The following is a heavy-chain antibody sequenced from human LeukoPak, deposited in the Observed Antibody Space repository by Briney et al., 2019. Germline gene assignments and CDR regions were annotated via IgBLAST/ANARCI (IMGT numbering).Heavy chain of an antibody. Sequence: GGSLRLSCVASGFSPTSYWMSCVRQAQEEGGGWVAHIKKVVRETYHMGSVKCRFSISRNKAKNSMYLQMNSMRAEDTAVYYCARNPTLSIWGIYYYMDVWGKGTTVTVSS. CDR2: IKKVVRET. CDR1: GFSPTSYW. D-gene: IGHD7-27*01. V-gene: IGHV3-7*02. CDR3: ARNPTLSIWGIYYYMDV. J-gene: IGHJ6*03.